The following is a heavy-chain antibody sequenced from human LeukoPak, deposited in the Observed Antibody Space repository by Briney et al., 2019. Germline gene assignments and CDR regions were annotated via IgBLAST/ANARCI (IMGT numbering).Heavy chain of an antibody. V-gene: IGHV3-53*01. CDR1: GGSFSGYY. J-gene: IGHJ4*02. D-gene: IGHD5-18*01. CDR2: IYSGGST. Sequence: PSETLSLTCAVYGGSFSGYYWSWVRQAPGKGLEWVSVIYSGGSTYYADSVKGRFTISRDNSKNTLYLQMNSLRAEDTAVYYCASSTGIQFTTASDYWGQGTLVTVSS. CDR3: ASSTGIQFTTASDY.